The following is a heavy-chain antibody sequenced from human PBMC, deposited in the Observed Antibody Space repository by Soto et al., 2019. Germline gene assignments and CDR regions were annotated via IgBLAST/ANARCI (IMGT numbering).Heavy chain of an antibody. CDR2: ISSNGGST. J-gene: IGHJ6*03. V-gene: IGHV3-64*01. CDR3: ARDQAMYSYGYYYYYYMDV. Sequence: GGSLRLSCAASGFTFSSYAMHWVRQAPGKGLEYVSAISSNGGSTYYANSVKGRFTISRDNSKNTLYLQMGSLRAEDMAVYYCARDQAMYSYGYYYYYYMDVWGKGTTVTVSS. CDR1: GFTFSSYA. D-gene: IGHD5-18*01.